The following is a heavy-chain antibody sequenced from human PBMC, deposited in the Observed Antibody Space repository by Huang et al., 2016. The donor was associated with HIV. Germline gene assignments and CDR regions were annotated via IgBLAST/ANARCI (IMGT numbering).Heavy chain of an antibody. V-gene: IGHV1-18*01. CDR2: INPYNGNT. CDR1: GYTFNDYP. J-gene: IGHJ4*02. D-gene: IGHD5-12*01. Sequence: GKKPGASVKVSCKASGYTFNDYPISWVRQAPGQGLEWMGWINPYNGNTKYAQRFQGRVTMTTDTSATTAYMELRSLRSDDTALYYGARLWSRDGYNWDFWGQGTLVTVPS. CDR3: ARLWSRDGYNWDF.